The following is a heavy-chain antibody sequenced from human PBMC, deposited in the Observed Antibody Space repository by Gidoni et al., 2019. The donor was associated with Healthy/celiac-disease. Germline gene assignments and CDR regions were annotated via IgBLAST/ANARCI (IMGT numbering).Heavy chain of an antibody. CDR2: ISTSSSTI. CDR1: GFTFSDDS. CDR3: ATSIAAAVVLDY. J-gene: IGHJ4*02. V-gene: IGHV3-48*02. Sequence: EVQLVESGGGWVQLGGSMGLSCPAPGFTFSDDSMNWVRQAPGKGLEWVSYISTSSSTIYYADSVKGRFTISRDNAKNSLYLQMSSLRDEDTAVYYCATSIAAAVVLDYWGQGTLVTVSS. D-gene: IGHD6-13*01.